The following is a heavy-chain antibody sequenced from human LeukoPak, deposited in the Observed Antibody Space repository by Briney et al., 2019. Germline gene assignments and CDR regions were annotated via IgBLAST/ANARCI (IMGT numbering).Heavy chain of an antibody. Sequence: PSETLSLTCTVSGGSVSSYYWSWIRQPPEKGLEWIGYMSYSGSTDYGPSLKSRVTMSVDTSKNQFSLKLSYVTAADTGVYYCARGYCRDHICQVFPYWGQGTLVTVSS. V-gene: IGHV4-59*02. CDR3: ARGYCRDHICQVFPY. CDR2: MSYSGST. CDR1: GGSVSSYY. D-gene: IGHD2-15*01. J-gene: IGHJ4*02.